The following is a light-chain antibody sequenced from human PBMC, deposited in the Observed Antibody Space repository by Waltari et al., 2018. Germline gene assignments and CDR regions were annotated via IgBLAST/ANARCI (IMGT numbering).Light chain of an antibody. V-gene: IGLV3-21*02. J-gene: IGLJ1*01. CDR3: QVWDTSSDHPYV. CDR2: DDS. Sequence: SYVLTQPPSVSVAPGQTAPITCGGTNIGRDSVDWYQQKPGQAPVLVVYDDSDRPSGIPERFSGTKSGNTATLTISSVEDGDEADYYCQVWDTSSDHPYVFGTGTKVTVL. CDR1: NIGRDS.